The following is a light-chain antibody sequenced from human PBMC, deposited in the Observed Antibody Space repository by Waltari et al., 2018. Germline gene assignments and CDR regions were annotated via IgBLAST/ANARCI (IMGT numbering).Light chain of an antibody. J-gene: IGLJ2*01. CDR2: DVS. Sequence: QSALTQPPPASGSPGPSVTISCTGTSRAVGGYNCVSWYQQHPGKAPKLMIYDVSKRPSGVPDRFSGSKSGNTAYLTVSGLQAEDEADYYCNSYAGSNSVLFGAGTKLTVL. CDR1: SRAVGGYNC. CDR3: NSYAGSNSVL. V-gene: IGLV2-8*01.